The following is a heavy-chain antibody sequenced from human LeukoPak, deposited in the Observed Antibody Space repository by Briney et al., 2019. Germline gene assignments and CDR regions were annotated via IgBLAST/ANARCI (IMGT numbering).Heavy chain of an antibody. J-gene: IGHJ4*02. Sequence: SETLSLTCAVYGGSFSSYYWSWIRQPPGKGLEWIGYIYDSGSTNFKSPLKSRVTMSGDTSKNQFSLKVNSVTAADTAVYYCARHAENGYDRFDHWGPGTLVTVSS. CDR2: IYDSGST. CDR3: ARHAENGYDRFDH. D-gene: IGHD5-12*01. CDR1: GGSFSSYY. V-gene: IGHV4-59*08.